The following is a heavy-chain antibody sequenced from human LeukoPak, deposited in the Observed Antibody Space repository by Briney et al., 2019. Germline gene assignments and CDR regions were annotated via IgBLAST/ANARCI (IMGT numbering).Heavy chain of an antibody. CDR1: GFTFDDYG. CDR3: ARVPAQVVAGTYYYYMDV. D-gene: IGHD6-13*01. V-gene: IGHV3-20*04. J-gene: IGHJ6*03. CDR2: INWNGGST. Sequence: GSLRLSCAASGFTFDDYGMSWVRQAPGKGLEWVSGINWNGGSTGYADSVKGRFTISRDNAKNSLYLQMNSLRAEDTALYYCARVPAQVVAGTYYYYMDVWGKGTTVTVSS.